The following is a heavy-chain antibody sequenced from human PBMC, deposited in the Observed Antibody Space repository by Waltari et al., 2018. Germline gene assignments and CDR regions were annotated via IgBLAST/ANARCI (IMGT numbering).Heavy chain of an antibody. CDR2: IYYSGTT. V-gene: IGHV4-39*07. J-gene: IGHJ5*02. CDR3: ARVARGGYYTGWFDT. D-gene: IGHD3-3*01. CDR1: GGSISSPSHY. Sequence: QLQLQESGPGLVKPSATLSLTCSVSGGSISSPSHYGAGIRQPPGKGLEWIGRIYYSGTTYYNLSLKSRVTLSVDTSKNQFSLKLSSVTAADTAMYFCARVARGGYYTGWFDTWGQGALVTVSS.